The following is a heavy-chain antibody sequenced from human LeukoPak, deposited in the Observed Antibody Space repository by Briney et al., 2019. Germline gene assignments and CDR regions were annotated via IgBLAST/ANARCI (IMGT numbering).Heavy chain of an antibody. V-gene: IGHV3-21*04. CDR3: VRDRGTYRPIDY. CDR1: AFSLNAYN. CDR2: ISYTGTYI. D-gene: IGHD1-26*01. J-gene: IGHJ4*02. Sequence: PGGSLRLSCAASAFSLNAYNMKWVRQAPGKGLEWVSSISYTGTYIYYADSVEGRFTISRDNAQNSLYLQMNSLRAEDTAIYYCVRDRGTYRPIDYWGQGTLVTVSS.